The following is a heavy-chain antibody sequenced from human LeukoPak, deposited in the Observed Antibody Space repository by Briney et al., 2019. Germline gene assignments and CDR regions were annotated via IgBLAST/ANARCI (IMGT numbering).Heavy chain of an antibody. Sequence: ASVKLSCKASGYTFNSYGISWVRQAPGQGLEWMGWISAYNGNTNYAQKLQGRVTMTTDTSTSTAYMELRSLRSDDTAVYYCARDPAAGTVWGYYYGMDVWGQGTTVTVSS. CDR2: ISAYNGNT. CDR3: ARDPAAGTVWGYYYGMDV. D-gene: IGHD6-13*01. J-gene: IGHJ6*02. CDR1: GYTFNSYG. V-gene: IGHV1-18*01.